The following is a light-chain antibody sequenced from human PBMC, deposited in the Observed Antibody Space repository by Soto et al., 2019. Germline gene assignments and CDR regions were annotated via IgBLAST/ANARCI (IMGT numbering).Light chain of an antibody. Sequence: EIVLTQSPGTLSLSPGERATLSCRASQSVYSNYLAWYQRKPGQAPRLLIYAASRRATGIPDRFSGSGSGTDFTLTISRLEPEDSAVYYCQQYDRSPRVLFTFGPGTKVEIK. CDR2: AAS. V-gene: IGKV3-20*01. J-gene: IGKJ3*01. CDR3: QQYDRSPRVLFT. CDR1: QSVYSNY.